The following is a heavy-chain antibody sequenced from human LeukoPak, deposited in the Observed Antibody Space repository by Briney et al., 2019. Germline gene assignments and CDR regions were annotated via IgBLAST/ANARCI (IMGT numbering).Heavy chain of an antibody. Sequence: GGSLRLSCAASGFTVSSNYMSWVRQAPGKGLEWVSVIYSGGSTYYADSVKGRFTISRDNSKNTLYLQMNGLRAEDTAVYYCARESPPRYCSSTSCPRNDAFDIWGQGTMVTVSS. J-gene: IGHJ3*02. CDR3: ARESPPRYCSSTSCPRNDAFDI. V-gene: IGHV3-66*02. CDR1: GFTVSSNY. CDR2: IYSGGST. D-gene: IGHD2-2*01.